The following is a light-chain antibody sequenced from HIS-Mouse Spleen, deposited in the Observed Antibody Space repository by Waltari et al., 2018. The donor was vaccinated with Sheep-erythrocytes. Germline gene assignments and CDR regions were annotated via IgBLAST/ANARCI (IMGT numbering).Light chain of an antibody. J-gene: IGLJ3*02. CDR2: EVS. CDR1: SRDVGGYNY. Sequence: QSALTQPASVSGPPGQSITIPCTGPSRDVGGYNYVSWYQQHPGKAPKLMIYEVSNRPSGVSNRFSGSKSGNTASLTISGLQAEDEADYYCSSYTSSSTWVFGGGTKLTVL. V-gene: IGLV2-14*01. CDR3: SSYTSSSTWV.